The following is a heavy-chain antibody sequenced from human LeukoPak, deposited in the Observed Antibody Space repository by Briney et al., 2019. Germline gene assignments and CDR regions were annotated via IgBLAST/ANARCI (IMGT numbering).Heavy chain of an antibody. CDR1: GFTFDDYA. J-gene: IGHJ5*02. Sequence: HPGGSLRLSCAASGFTFDDYAMHWVRQAPGKGLEWVSGISWNSGSIGYADSVKGRFTISRDNAKNSLYLQMNSLRAEDTALYYCAKGSELLYQDNWFDPWGQGTLVTVSS. V-gene: IGHV3-9*01. CDR3: AKGSELLYQDNWFDP. CDR2: ISWNSGSI. D-gene: IGHD2-2*02.